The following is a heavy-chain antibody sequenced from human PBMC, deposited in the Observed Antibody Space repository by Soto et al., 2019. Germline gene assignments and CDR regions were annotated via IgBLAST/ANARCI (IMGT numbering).Heavy chain of an antibody. J-gene: IGHJ6*02. Sequence: ASVKVSCKASGYTFTGYYMHWVRQAPGQGLEWMGWINPNSGGTNYAQKFQGRVTMTRDTSISTAYMELSRLRSDETAVYYCARDGAEKLLWFGELLPGYYYYGMDVWGQGTTVTVSS. CDR1: GYTFTGYY. V-gene: IGHV1-2*02. CDR2: INPNSGGT. D-gene: IGHD3-10*01. CDR3: ARDGAEKLLWFGELLPGYYYYGMDV.